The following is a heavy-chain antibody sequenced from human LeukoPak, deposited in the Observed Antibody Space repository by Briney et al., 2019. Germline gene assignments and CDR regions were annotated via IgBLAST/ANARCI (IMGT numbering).Heavy chain of an antibody. Sequence: ASVKVSCKTSGYTFTGYYMHWVRRAPGQGLEWMGWNNPRTGGTNYARKFEGRVTMTRDTSISTAYLELSSLAYDDTAVYYCAKGDDLPPPSGYWGQGTLVTVSS. CDR1: GYTFTGYY. CDR3: AKGDDLPPPSGY. J-gene: IGHJ4*02. D-gene: IGHD2-21*01. V-gene: IGHV1-2*02. CDR2: NNPRTGGT.